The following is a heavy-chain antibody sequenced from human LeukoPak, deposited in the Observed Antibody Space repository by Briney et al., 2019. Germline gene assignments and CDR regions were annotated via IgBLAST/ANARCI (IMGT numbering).Heavy chain of an antibody. CDR2: IIPILGIA. CDR1: GGTFSSYA. D-gene: IGHD3-9*01. J-gene: IGHJ4*02. CDR3: AKEKFDWGTMYYFDY. V-gene: IGHV1-69*04. Sequence: ASVKVSCKASGGTFSSYAISWVRQAPGQGLEWMGRIIPILGIANYAQKFQGRVTITADKSTSTAYMELSSLRSEDTAVYYCAKEKFDWGTMYYFDYWGQGTLVTVSS.